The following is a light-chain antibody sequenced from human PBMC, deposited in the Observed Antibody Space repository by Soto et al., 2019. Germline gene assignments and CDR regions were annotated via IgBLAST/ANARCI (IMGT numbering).Light chain of an antibody. CDR1: QGIRSA. CDR2: AAS. CDR3: QQIYSAPLT. V-gene: IGKV1-6*01. J-gene: IGKJ4*01. Sequence: AIQLTQSPSSLSASVGDRVTITCRASQGIRSALGWYQQKPGKVPKLLIYAASTLQSGVPSRFSGSGSGTDFTLTISSLQPEDFATYFCQQIYSAPLTFGGGTKVDIK.